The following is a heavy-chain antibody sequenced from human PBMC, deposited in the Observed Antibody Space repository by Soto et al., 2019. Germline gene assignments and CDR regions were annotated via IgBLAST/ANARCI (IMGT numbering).Heavy chain of an antibody. CDR3: ATAGYSSGAIDY. D-gene: IGHD6-19*01. CDR1: GYTFTSYA. Sequence: ASVKVSCKASGYTFTSYAMHWVRQAPGQRLEWMGWINAGNGNTKYSQKFQGRVTITGDTSASTAYMELSSLRSEDTAVYYCATAGYSSGAIDYWGQGTLVTVSS. CDR2: INAGNGNT. V-gene: IGHV1-3*01. J-gene: IGHJ4*02.